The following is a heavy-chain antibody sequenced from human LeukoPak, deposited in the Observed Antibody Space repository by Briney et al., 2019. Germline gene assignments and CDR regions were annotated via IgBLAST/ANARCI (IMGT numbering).Heavy chain of an antibody. Sequence: GGSLRLSCTASGFTFSLFGMHWVRQAPGKGLEWVAFIENDGSTKYADSLKGRFTISRDNSKNTLYLQMNSLRAEDTALYYCAKTLWSSNTSCSDCWFDPWGQGTLVTVSS. CDR2: IENDGSTK. D-gene: IGHD2-2*01. CDR1: GFTFSLFG. J-gene: IGHJ5*02. CDR3: AKTLWSSNTSCSDCWFDP. V-gene: IGHV3-30*02.